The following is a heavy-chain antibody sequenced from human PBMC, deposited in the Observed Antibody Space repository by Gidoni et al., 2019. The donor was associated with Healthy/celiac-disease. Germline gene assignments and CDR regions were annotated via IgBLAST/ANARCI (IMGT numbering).Heavy chain of an antibody. CDR3: ASWAPFDY. J-gene: IGHJ4*02. Sequence: QVQLQQWGAGLLKPSETLSLTCAVYGGSFSGYYWSWIRQTPGKGLEWIGEINHSGSTNYNPSLKSRVTISVDTSKNQFSLKLSSVSAADTAVYYCASWAPFDYWGQGTLVTVSS. D-gene: IGHD3-16*01. V-gene: IGHV4-34*01. CDR2: INHSGST. CDR1: GGSFSGYY.